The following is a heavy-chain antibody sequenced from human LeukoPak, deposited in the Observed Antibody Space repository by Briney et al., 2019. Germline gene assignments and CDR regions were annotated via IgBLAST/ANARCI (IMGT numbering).Heavy chain of an antibody. CDR1: GFTFSSYA. D-gene: IGHD3-16*01. CDR3: ASDPGGNQNGFDI. Sequence: PGGSLRLSCAASGFTFSSYAMSWVRQAPGKGLEWVSVIYSGGSTYYADSVKGRFTISRDNSKNTLNLQMNSLRADDTAVYYCASDPGGNQNGFDIWGQGTMVTVSS. V-gene: IGHV3-66*01. CDR2: IYSGGST. J-gene: IGHJ3*02.